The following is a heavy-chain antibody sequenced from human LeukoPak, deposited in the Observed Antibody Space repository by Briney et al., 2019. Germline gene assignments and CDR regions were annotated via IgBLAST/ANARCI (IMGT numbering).Heavy chain of an antibody. V-gene: IGHV3-23*01. J-gene: IGHJ5*02. CDR1: GFTFRLYA. CDR3: ARDRGPYIRIAHNWLDP. Sequence: GGSLRLSCAASGFTFRLYAMNWVRQSPGKGLEWVSSINGSPGSTFYADSVKGRFTISRDNSENTLYLQMNSLRAEDTAVYYCARDRGPYIRIAHNWLDPWGQGTLVTVSS. D-gene: IGHD1-14*01. CDR2: INGSPGST.